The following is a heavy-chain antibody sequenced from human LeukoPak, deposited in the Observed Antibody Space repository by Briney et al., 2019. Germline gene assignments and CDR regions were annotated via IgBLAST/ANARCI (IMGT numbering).Heavy chain of an antibody. CDR1: GFAFSSFS. CDR3: ARVYGSGSYHTWYFDL. J-gene: IGHJ2*01. CDR2: INSDGSST. D-gene: IGHD3-10*01. Sequence: PGGSLILSCAASGFAFSSFSMNWVRQAPGKGLVWVSRINSDGSSTSYADSVKGRFTISRDNAKNTLYLQMNSLRAEDTAVYYCARVYGSGSYHTWYFDLWGRGTLVTVSS. V-gene: IGHV3-74*01.